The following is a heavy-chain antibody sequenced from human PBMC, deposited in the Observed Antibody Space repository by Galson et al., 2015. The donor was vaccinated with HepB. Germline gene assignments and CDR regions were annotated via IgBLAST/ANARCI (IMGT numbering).Heavy chain of an antibody. Sequence: SLRLSCAASGFTFSAYNMHWVRQAPAKGLEWLAIVSPDGRIAYYTDSVKDHFTISRDNSKNSLFLQVDGLRPEDTAMYYCARDFEWNFDLWGQGTLVTVSS. D-gene: IGHD3-9*01. CDR3: ARDFEWNFDL. CDR2: VSPDGRIA. CDR1: GFTFSAYN. J-gene: IGHJ4*02. V-gene: IGHV3-30*04.